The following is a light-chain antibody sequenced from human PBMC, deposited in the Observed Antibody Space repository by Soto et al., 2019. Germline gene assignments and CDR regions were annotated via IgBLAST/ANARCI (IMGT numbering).Light chain of an antibody. CDR1: QTISSW. J-gene: IGKJ1*01. CDR2: DAS. CDR3: QQYNSFVWT. Sequence: DIQVTQYTSSLSASVGDRVTISCRSSQTISSWLAWYQQKPGKAPKLLIYDASSLESGVPSRFSGSGSGTEFTLTISSLQPDDFATYYCQQYNSFVWTFGQVTMVDVK. V-gene: IGKV1-5*01.